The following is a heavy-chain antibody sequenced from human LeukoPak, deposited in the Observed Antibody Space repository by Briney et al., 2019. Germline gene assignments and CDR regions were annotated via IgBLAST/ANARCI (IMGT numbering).Heavy chain of an antibody. D-gene: IGHD1/OR15-1a*01. V-gene: IGHV3-66*01. Sequence: GGSLRLSCAASGFTVSSNYMSWVRQAPGKGLEWVSVIYSGGRTYNADSVKGRFTISRDKSKNTLYLQMNSLRAEDTAVYYCARVRREMKRSLGRTTEYSYYYYMDVWGKGTTVTVSS. CDR1: GFTVSSNY. CDR2: IYSGGRT. J-gene: IGHJ6*03. CDR3: ARVRREMKRSLGRTTEYSYYYYMDV.